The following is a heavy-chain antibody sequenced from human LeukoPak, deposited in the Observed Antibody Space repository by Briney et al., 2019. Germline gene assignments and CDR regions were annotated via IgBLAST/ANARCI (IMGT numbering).Heavy chain of an antibody. V-gene: IGHV3-33*01. CDR2: IWNDGTNQ. D-gene: IGHD3-22*01. CDR3: ARDWYPDSSGYFHY. J-gene: IGHJ4*02. Sequence: GGSLRLSCAAPGFTFSRYGMHWVRQAPGQGLEWVAFIWNDGTNQTYADSVKGRFTISRDNSKKMVYVQMKSLRAEDTAVYYCARDWYPDSSGYFHYWGQGTLVTVSS. CDR1: GFTFSRYG.